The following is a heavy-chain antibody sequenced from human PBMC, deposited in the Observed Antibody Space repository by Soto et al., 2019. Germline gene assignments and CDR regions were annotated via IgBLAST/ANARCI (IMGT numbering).Heavy chain of an antibody. V-gene: IGHV4-34*01. CDR2: INHSGST. D-gene: IGHD3-16*01. Sequence: QVQLQQWGAGLLKPSETLSLTFAVYGGSFSGYYWSWIRQPQGTGLAWIGEINHSGSTNYNPSLKSRVTISVDTSKIQFALKLSSVTAADTAVYYCARGRSVPLITFGGVIVHWGQGTLVTVSS. J-gene: IGHJ5*02. CDR3: ARGRSVPLITFGGVIVH. CDR1: GGSFSGYY.